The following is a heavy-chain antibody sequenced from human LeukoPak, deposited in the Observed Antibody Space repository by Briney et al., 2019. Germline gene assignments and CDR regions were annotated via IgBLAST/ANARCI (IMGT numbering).Heavy chain of an antibody. Sequence: SETLSLTCTVSGGSISSYYWSWIRQPPGKGLEWIGYIYYSGSTNYNPSLKSRVTISVDTSKNQFSLKLSSVTAADTAVYYCARVARSMVRGVIIAAPVDYWGQGTLVTVSS. V-gene: IGHV4-59*01. J-gene: IGHJ4*02. D-gene: IGHD3-10*01. CDR3: ARVARSMVRGVIIAAPVDY. CDR1: GGSISSYY. CDR2: IYYSGST.